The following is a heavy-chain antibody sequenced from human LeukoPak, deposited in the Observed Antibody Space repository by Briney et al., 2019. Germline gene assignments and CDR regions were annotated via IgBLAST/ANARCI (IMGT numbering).Heavy chain of an antibody. V-gene: IGHV1-3*01. CDR2: INAGNGNT. CDR3: ARDRVPLGYYGMDV. CDR1: GYTFTHYA. J-gene: IGHJ6*02. D-gene: IGHD3-16*01. Sequence: ASVKVSCKASGYTFTHYAVHWVRQAPGQRLEWMGWINAGNGNTKFSQKFQGRVTITRDTSASTAYMELSSLRSEDTAVYYCARDRVPLGYYGMDVWGQGTTVTVSS.